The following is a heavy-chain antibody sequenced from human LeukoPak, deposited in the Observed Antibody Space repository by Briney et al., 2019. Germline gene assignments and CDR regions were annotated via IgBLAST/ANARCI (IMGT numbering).Heavy chain of an antibody. CDR2: ISYDGSNK. Sequence: GGSLRLSCAASGFTFSSYAMYWVRQAPGKGLEWVAVISYDGSNKYYADSVKGRFTISRDNFKNTLFLQMDSLRAEDTAVYYCGGDLDTAIALTIDSWGQGTLVTVSS. D-gene: IGHD5-18*01. V-gene: IGHV3-30*04. CDR3: GGDLDTAIALTIDS. J-gene: IGHJ4*02. CDR1: GFTFSSYA.